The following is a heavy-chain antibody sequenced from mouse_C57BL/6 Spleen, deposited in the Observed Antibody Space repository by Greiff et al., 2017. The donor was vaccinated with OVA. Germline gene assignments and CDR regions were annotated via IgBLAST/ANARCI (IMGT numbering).Heavy chain of an antibody. CDR2: IYPRDGST. CDR3: ARSAGSSPFAY. Sequence: QVQLKQSGPELVKPGASVKLSCKASGYTFTSYDINWVKPRPGQGLEWIGWIYPRDGSTKYNEKFKGKATLTVDTSSSTAYMELHSLTSEDSAVYFCARSAGSSPFAYWGQGTLVTVSA. V-gene: IGHV1-85*01. J-gene: IGHJ3*01. CDR1: GYTFTSYD. D-gene: IGHD1-1*01.